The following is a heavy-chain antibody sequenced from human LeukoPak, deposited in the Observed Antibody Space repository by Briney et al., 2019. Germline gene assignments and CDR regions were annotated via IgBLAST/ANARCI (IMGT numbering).Heavy chain of an antibody. V-gene: IGHV4-34*01. J-gene: IGHJ5*02. D-gene: IGHD3-22*01. CDR1: GGSFSGYY. CDR3: AKGRGDSSGYYWFDP. CDR2: INHSGST. Sequence: SETLSLTCAVYGGSFSGYYWSWIRQPPGKGLEWIGEINHSGSTNYNPSLKSRVTISVDTSKNQFSLKLSSVTAADTAVYYCAKGRGDSSGYYWFDPWAREPWSPSPQ.